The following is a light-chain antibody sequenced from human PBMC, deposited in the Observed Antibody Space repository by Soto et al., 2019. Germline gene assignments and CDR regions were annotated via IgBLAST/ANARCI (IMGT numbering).Light chain of an antibody. CDR3: CSYAGNSTWV. CDR1: SSNIGNNY. V-gene: IGLV1-51*01. CDR2: EGT. J-gene: IGLJ3*02. Sequence: QSVLTQSPSVSAAPGQKVTISCSGSSSNIGNNYVSWYQQLPGTAPKFIIYEGTKRPAGVSIRFSGSKSDNTASLTISGLQTGDEADYYCCSYAGNSTWVFGGGTKVTVL.